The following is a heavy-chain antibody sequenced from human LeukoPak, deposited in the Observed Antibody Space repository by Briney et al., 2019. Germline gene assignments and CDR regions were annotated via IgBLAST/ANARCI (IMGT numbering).Heavy chain of an antibody. D-gene: IGHD2-15*01. CDR3: ARGRRGVVAASFDY. V-gene: IGHV4-34*01. Sequence: SETLSLTCAVYGGSFSGYYWSWIRQPPGKGLEWIGEINHSGSTNYNPSLKSRVTISVDTSKNQFSLKLSSVTAADTAVYYCARGRRGVVAASFDYGGQGTLVTVSS. J-gene: IGHJ4*02. CDR1: GGSFSGYY. CDR2: INHSGST.